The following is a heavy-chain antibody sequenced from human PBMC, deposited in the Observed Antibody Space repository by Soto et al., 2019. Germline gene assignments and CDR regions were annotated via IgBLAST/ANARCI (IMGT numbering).Heavy chain of an antibody. CDR3: APDEGSGSYWCDP. D-gene: IGHD3-10*01. CDR1: GGSISSSSYY. CDR2: IYYSGST. V-gene: IGHV4-39*01. J-gene: IGHJ5*02. Sequence: PSVTLPLTCTVSGGSISSSSYYWGWIRQPPGKGLEWIGSIYYSGSTYYNPSLKSRVTISVDTSKNQFSLKLSSVTAADTAVYYCAPDEGSGSYWCDPWGQGTLVTVS.